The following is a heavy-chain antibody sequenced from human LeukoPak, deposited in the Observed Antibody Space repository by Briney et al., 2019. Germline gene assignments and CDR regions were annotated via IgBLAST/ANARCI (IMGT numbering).Heavy chain of an antibody. CDR2: INSDGSST. Sequence: PGGSLRLSCAASGFTFSSYWMHWVRQAPGKGLVWVSRINSDGSSTSYAESVKGRFTISRDNAKNTLYLQMNSLRAEDTAVYYCAREIAAALNWFDPWGQGTLVTVSS. D-gene: IGHD6-13*01. J-gene: IGHJ5*02. CDR1: GFTFSSYW. CDR3: AREIAAALNWFDP. V-gene: IGHV3-74*01.